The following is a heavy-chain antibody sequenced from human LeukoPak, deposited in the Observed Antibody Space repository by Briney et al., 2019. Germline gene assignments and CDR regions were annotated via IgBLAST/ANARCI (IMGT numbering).Heavy chain of an antibody. Sequence: GGPLRLSCAASGFTFDDYTMHWVRQAPGKGLECVSLISRDGGSTYYADSVRGRFTISRDNSKNSLYLQMNSLRIEDTALYYCAKAGYTMDNYYYMDVWGKGTTVTVSS. V-gene: IGHV3-43*01. D-gene: IGHD3-9*01. CDR1: GFTFDDYT. CDR2: ISRDGGST. J-gene: IGHJ6*03. CDR3: AKAGYTMDNYYYMDV.